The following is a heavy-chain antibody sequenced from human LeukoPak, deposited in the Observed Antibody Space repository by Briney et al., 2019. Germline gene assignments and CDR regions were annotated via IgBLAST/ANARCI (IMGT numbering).Heavy chain of an antibody. D-gene: IGHD3-10*01. CDR1: GLSVGGNY. Sequence: GGSLRLSCAASGLSVGGNYMSWVRQSPGRGLEWVSGIYSGGSTYYADSVKGRFTISRDNSKNTLYLEMYSLRPEDTAVYYCTKEFSWFGDRPGCFDPWGQGTQVTVSS. J-gene: IGHJ5*02. CDR2: IYSGGST. V-gene: IGHV3-53*01. CDR3: TKEFSWFGDRPGCFDP.